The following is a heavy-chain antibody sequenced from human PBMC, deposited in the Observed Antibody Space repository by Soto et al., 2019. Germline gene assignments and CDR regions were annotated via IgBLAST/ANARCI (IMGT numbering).Heavy chain of an antibody. CDR2: IYSTGT. D-gene: IGHD6-13*01. Sequence: SETLSLTCTVSGGSVSSRRHFWSWIRQPPGKGLEWLGYIYSTGTTYNPSLKSRVTISKDTSKNQFSLKLNSVTAADTSVYYCERYYSRFLDYWGQGTPVTVSS. CDR3: ERYYSRFLDY. V-gene: IGHV4-61*01. CDR1: GGSVSSRRHF. J-gene: IGHJ4*02.